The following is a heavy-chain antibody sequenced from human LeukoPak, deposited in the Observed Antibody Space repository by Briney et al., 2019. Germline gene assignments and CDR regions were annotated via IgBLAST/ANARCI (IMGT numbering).Heavy chain of an antibody. D-gene: IGHD6-6*01. CDR3: ASLVAFSSSSS. CDR1: GGSFSGYY. CDR2: INHSGST. Sequence: PSETLSLTCAVYGGSFSGYYWSWIRQPPGKGLEWIGEINHSGSTNYNPSLKSRVTISVDTSKNQFSLKLSSVTAADTAVYYCASLVAFSSSSSWGQGTLVTVSS. V-gene: IGHV4-34*01. J-gene: IGHJ4*02.